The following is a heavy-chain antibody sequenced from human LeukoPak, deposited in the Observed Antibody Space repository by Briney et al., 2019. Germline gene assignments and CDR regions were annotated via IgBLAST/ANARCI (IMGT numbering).Heavy chain of an antibody. CDR3: ARPDYYYYYMDV. V-gene: IGHV4-39*01. Sequence: SETLSLTCTVSGGSISSSSYYWGWIRQPPGKGLEWIGNIYYSGCTYYNPSLKSRVTISVDTSKNQFSLKLSSVTAADTAVYYCARPDYYYYYMDVWGKGTTVTVSS. J-gene: IGHJ6*03. CDR2: IYYSGCT. CDR1: GGSISSSSYY.